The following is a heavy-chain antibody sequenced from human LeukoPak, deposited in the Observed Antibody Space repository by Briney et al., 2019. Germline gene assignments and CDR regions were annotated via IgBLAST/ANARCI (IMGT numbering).Heavy chain of an antibody. CDR1: GFTFSSYW. Sequence: PGGSLRLSCAVSGFTFSSYWMHWVRQAPGKGLVWVSRIDRDGSRINYADSVKGRFTISRDNGKNTLFLQMNSLRAEDAAIYYCAKDVWWSVSWGQGTLVTVSS. D-gene: IGHD2-8*02. CDR3: AKDVWWSVS. V-gene: IGHV3-74*01. CDR2: IDRDGSRI. J-gene: IGHJ5*02.